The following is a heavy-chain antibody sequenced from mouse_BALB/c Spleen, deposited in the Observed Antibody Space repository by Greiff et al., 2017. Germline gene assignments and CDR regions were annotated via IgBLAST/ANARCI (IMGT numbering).Heavy chain of an antibody. D-gene: IGHD1-1*01. V-gene: IGHV1-82*01. CDR3: ARDWYYGIDY. CDR1: GYAFSSSW. Sequence: VKLVESGPELVKPGASVKISCKASGYAFSSSWMNWVKQRPGQGLEWIGRIYPGDGDTNYNGKFKGKATLTADKASSTAYMQLSSLTSVDSAVYYCARDWYYGIDYWGQGTTLTVSS. J-gene: IGHJ2*01. CDR2: IYPGDGDT.